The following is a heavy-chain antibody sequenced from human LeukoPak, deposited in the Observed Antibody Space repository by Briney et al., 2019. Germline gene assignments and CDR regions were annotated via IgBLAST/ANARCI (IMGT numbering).Heavy chain of an antibody. CDR1: GYTFTSYG. J-gene: IGHJ4*02. CDR3: ASIYGDSLDY. V-gene: IGHV1-69*13. CDR2: IIPIFGTA. D-gene: IGHD4-17*01. Sequence: SVKVSCKASGYTFTSYGISWVRQAPGQGLEWMGGIIPIFGTANYAQKFQGRVTITAGESTSTAYMELSSLRSEDTAVYYCASIYGDSLDYWGQGTLVTVSS.